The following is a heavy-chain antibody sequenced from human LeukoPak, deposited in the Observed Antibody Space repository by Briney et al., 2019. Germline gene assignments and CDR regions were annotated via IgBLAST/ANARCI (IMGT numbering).Heavy chain of an antibody. CDR2: ISYDGSNK. CDR3: AKGNLLWFGELYTHDY. J-gene: IGHJ4*02. V-gene: IGHV3-30*18. CDR1: GFTFSSYG. D-gene: IGHD3-10*01. Sequence: GGSLRLSCAASGFTFSSYGMHGVRQAPGKGLEWLAVISYDGSNKYYADSLKGRLTISKDNSTNTLYLQMNSLRAEDTAVYYRAKGNLLWFGELYTHDYWGQGTLVTVSS.